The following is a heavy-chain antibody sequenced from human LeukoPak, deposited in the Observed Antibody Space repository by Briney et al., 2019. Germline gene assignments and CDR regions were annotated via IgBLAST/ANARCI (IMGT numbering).Heavy chain of an antibody. CDR3: ARDLTAPGSYYYYGMDV. CDR2: IYSGGST. D-gene: IGHD3-10*01. Sequence: GGSLRLSCAASGFTVSSNYMSWVRQAPGKGLEWVSVIYSGGSTYYADSVKGRFTVSRDNSKNTLYLQMNSLRAEDTAVYYCARDLTAPGSYYYYGMDVWGQGTTVTVSS. V-gene: IGHV3-66*01. CDR1: GFTVSSNY. J-gene: IGHJ6*02.